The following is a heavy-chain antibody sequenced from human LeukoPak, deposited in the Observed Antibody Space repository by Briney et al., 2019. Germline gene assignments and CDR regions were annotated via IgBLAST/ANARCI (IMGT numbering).Heavy chain of an antibody. D-gene: IGHD2-2*01. CDR1: GFTVSSNY. CDR3: AREGGFEDCSSTSCVY. CDR2: IYSGGST. V-gene: IGHV3-53*01. Sequence: GGSLRLSCAASGFTVSSNYMSWVRQAPGKGLEWVSVIYSGGSTYYADSVKGRFTISRDNSKNTLYLQMNSLRAEDTAVYYCAREGGFEDCSSTSCVYWGQGTLVTVSS. J-gene: IGHJ4*02.